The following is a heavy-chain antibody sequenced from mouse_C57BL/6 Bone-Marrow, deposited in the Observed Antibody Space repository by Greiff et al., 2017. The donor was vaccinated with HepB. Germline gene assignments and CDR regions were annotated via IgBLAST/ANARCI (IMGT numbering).Heavy chain of an antibody. J-gene: IGHJ4*01. Sequence: EVKLMESGGGLVKPGGSLKLSCAASGFTFSSYAMSWVRQTPEKRLEWVATISDGGSYTYYPDNVKGRFTISRDNAKNNLYLQMSHLKSEDTAMYYCAREEGHMVTTDYAMDYWGQGTSVTVSS. CDR2: ISDGGSYT. CDR3: AREEGHMVTTDYAMDY. V-gene: IGHV5-4*01. D-gene: IGHD2-2*01. CDR1: GFTFSSYA.